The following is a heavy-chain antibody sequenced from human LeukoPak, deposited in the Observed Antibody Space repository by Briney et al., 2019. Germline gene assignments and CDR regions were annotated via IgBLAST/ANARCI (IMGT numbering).Heavy chain of an antibody. D-gene: IGHD6-19*01. V-gene: IGHV3-30*18. CDR3: AKDPNSSGWYGDY. Sequence: GRSLRLSCAASGFTFSSYGMHWVRQAPGKGLKWVAVISYDGSNKYYVDSVKGRFTISRDNSKNTLYLQMNSLRAEDTAVYYCAKDPNSSGWYGDYWGQGTLVTVSS. CDR1: GFTFSSYG. CDR2: ISYDGSNK. J-gene: IGHJ4*02.